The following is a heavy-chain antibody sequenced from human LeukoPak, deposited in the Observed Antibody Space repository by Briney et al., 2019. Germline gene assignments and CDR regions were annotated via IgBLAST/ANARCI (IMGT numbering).Heavy chain of an antibody. Sequence: SETLSLACAVYGGSFSGYYWSWIRQPPGKGLEWIGEINHSGSTNYNPSLKSRVTISVDTSKNQFSLKLSSVTAADTAVYYCARGSSGWSFFGRWGQGTLVTVSS. V-gene: IGHV4-34*01. D-gene: IGHD6-19*01. CDR1: GGSFSGYY. J-gene: IGHJ4*02. CDR3: ARGSSGWSFFGR. CDR2: INHSGST.